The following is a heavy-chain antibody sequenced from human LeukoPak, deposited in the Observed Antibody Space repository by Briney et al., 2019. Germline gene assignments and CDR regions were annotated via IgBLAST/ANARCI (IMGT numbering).Heavy chain of an antibody. CDR1: GGSISSYY. D-gene: IGHD4-23*01. V-gene: IGHV4-59*01. CDR3: AREYDYGGNSDAFDI. Sequence: PSETLSLTCTDSGGSISSYYWSWIRQPPGKGLEWIGYIYYSGSTNYNPSLKSRVTISVDTSKNQFSLKLSSVTAADTAVYYCAREYDYGGNSDAFDIWGQGTMATVSS. CDR2: IYYSGST. J-gene: IGHJ3*02.